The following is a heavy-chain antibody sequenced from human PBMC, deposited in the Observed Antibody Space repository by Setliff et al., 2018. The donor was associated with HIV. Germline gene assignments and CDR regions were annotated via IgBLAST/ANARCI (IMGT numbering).Heavy chain of an antibody. V-gene: IGHV4-34*01. Sequence: PSETLSLTCAVYGGSFSGYYWTWIRQTPGKGLEWIGEITHIGSTTHTPSLRSRVSMSVDTSKKQFSLNLSSVTAADTAVYYCARGFGSSWSYDGFDIWGQGTLVTVS. CDR2: ITHIGST. D-gene: IGHD6-13*01. CDR3: ARGFGSSWSYDGFDI. J-gene: IGHJ3*02. CDR1: GGSFSGYY.